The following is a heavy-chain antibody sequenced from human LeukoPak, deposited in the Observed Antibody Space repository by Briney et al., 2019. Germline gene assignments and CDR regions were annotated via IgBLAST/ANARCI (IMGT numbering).Heavy chain of an antibody. D-gene: IGHD4-17*01. V-gene: IGHV4-59*01. CDR2: SHYSGNT. Sequence: TSETLSLTCTASGDSIGSFYWNWIRQPPGKGLEWLGYSHYSGNTDYNPSLRSRVTISLDTSKNPFSLRLKSVNAADTALYYCARGGRLRGTNWFVPWGQGTLVTVSS. CDR3: ARGGRLRGTNWFVP. J-gene: IGHJ5*02. CDR1: GDSIGSFY.